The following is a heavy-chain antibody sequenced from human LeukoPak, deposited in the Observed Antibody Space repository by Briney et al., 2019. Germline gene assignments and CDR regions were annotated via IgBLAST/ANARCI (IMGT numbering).Heavy chain of an antibody. CDR3: ARDRPTLTGYYPFDY. V-gene: IGHV3-30*04. CDR1: GFTFSSYA. Sequence: GGSLRLSCAASGFTFSSYAMHWVRQAPGKGLEWLAFIQYDESSKYYADSVKGRFTISRDNAKNSLFLQMNSLRAEDTAVYYCARDRPTLTGYYPFDYWGQGTLVTVSS. D-gene: IGHD3-9*01. J-gene: IGHJ4*02. CDR2: IQYDESSK.